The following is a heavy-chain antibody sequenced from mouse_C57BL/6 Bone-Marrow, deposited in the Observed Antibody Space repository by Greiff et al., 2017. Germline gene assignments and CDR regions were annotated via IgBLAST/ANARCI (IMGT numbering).Heavy chain of an antibody. J-gene: IGHJ1*03. CDR2: IDPENGDT. CDR3: TTELPYFDV. D-gene: IGHD1-1*01. CDR1: GFNIKDDY. Sequence: EVQRVASGAELVRPGASVKLSCTASGFNIKDDYMHWVKQRPEQGLEWIGWIDPENGDTEYASKFQGKATITSDASSNTAYLQLSSLTSEDTAVYYCTTELPYFDVWGTGTTVTVAS. V-gene: IGHV14-4*01.